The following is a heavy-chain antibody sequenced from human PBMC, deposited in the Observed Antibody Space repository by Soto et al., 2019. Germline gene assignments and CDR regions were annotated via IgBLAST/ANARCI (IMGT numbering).Heavy chain of an antibody. V-gene: IGHV3-23*01. CDR3: AKDLAPGYSHGRAFAP. J-gene: IGHJ5*02. CDR1: GFTFSSYA. CDR2: ISGSGGST. D-gene: IGHD5-18*01. Sequence: PGGSLRLSCAASGFTFSSYAMSWVRQAPGKGLEWVSAISGSGGSTYYADSVKGRLTISRDNSKNTLYLQMNSLRAEDTAVYYCAKDLAPGYSHGRAFAPWGQGTMVIVSS.